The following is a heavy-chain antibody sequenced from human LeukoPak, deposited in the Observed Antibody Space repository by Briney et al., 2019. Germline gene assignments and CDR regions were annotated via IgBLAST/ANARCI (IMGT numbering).Heavy chain of an antibody. V-gene: IGHV4-59*01. CDR1: GGSISSYY. J-gene: IGHJ3*02. CDR3: ARLGGQWLAHDAFDI. CDR2: IYYSGST. Sequence: SETLSLTWTVSGGSISSYYWSWIRQPPGKGLEWIGYIYYSGSTNYNPSLKSRVTISVDTSKNQFSLKLSSVTAADTAVYYCARLGGQWLAHDAFDIWGQGTMVTVSS. D-gene: IGHD6-19*01.